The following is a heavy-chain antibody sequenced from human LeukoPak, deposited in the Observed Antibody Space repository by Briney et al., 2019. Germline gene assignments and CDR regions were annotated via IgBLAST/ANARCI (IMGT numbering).Heavy chain of an antibody. V-gene: IGHV4-4*09. CDR2: LYTGGGT. CDR3: ARVAGSRWYYFDY. D-gene: IGHD4-23*01. CDR1: GGSVSSYF. Sequence: PSDTLSLTCTVSGGSVSSYFWSWIRQPPEKGLECIAYLYTGGGTDYNPSLKSRVTLSVDTSKNQFSLKLNSVTAADTAVYYCARVAGSRWYYFDYCGQGTLVTVSS. J-gene: IGHJ4*02.